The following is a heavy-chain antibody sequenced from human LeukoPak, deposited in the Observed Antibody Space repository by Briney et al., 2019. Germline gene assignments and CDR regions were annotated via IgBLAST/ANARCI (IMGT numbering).Heavy chain of an antibody. CDR3: ARSGYSYGADAFDI. CDR2: IYHSGSI. D-gene: IGHD5-18*01. V-gene: IGHV4-38-2*02. J-gene: IGHJ3*02. Sequence: PSETLSLTCTVSGYSIRRGYYWGWIRQPPGKGLEWIGSIYHSGSIYHKPSLKSRVTISVDTSKNQLSLKLSSVTAADTAVYYCARSGYSYGADAFDIWGQGTMVTVSS. CDR1: GYSIRRGYY.